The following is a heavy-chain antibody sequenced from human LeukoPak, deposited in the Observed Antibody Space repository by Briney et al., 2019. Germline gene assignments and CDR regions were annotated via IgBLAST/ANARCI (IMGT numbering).Heavy chain of an antibody. CDR1: GLTVSRNY. V-gene: IGHV3-53*01. CDR3: ANLPRGDY. Sequence: GGSLRLSCAASGLTVSRNYMTWVRQAPGKGLEWASIIYSSGSTYYAHSLKGRFTISRDNSKNTVYLQMSSLRAEDTAVYYCANLPRGDYWGQGTLVTVSS. J-gene: IGHJ4*02. D-gene: IGHD3-10*01. CDR2: IYSSGST.